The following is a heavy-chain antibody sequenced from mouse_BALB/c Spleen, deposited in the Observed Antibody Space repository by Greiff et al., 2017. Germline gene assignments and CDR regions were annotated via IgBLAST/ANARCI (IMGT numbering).Heavy chain of an antibody. Sequence: QVQLQQSGAELARPGASVKLSCKASGYTFTSYWMQWVKQRPGQGLEWIGAIYPGDGDTRYTQKFKGKATLTADKSSSTAYMQLSSLASEDSAVYYCASLYYDYDGDRMDYWGQGTSVTVSS. CDR2: IYPGDGDT. V-gene: IGHV1-87*01. J-gene: IGHJ4*01. CDR3: ASLYYDYDGDRMDY. CDR1: GYTFTSYW. D-gene: IGHD2-4*01.